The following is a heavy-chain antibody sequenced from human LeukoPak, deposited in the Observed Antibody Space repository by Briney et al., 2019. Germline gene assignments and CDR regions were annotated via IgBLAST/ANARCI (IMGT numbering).Heavy chain of an antibody. Sequence: ASVKVSCKASGYTFTGYYMHWVRQAPGQGLEWMGWINPNSGGTNYAQKFQGRVTMTRDTSISTAYMGLSRLRSDDTAVYYCARVRFVGDFWSGYSPFDYWGQGTLVTVSS. CDR3: ARVRFVGDFWSGYSPFDY. V-gene: IGHV1-2*02. J-gene: IGHJ4*02. CDR1: GYTFTGYY. CDR2: INPNSGGT. D-gene: IGHD3-3*01.